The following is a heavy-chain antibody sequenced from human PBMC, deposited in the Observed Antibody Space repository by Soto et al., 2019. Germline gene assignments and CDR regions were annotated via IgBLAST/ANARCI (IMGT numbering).Heavy chain of an antibody. CDR2: IYPGDSDT. V-gene: IGHV5-51*01. CDR3: ARLRGITIFGVVTTYGMDV. D-gene: IGHD3-3*01. Sequence: PGESLKISCKGSGYSFTSYWIGWVRQMPGKGLEWMGIIYPGDSDTRYSPSFQGQVTISADKSISTAYLQWSSLKASDTAMYYCARLRGITIFGVVTTYGMDVWGQGTTVTVSS. CDR1: GYSFTSYW. J-gene: IGHJ6*02.